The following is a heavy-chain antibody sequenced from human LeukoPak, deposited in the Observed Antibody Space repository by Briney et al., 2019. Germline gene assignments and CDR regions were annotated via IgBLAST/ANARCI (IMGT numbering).Heavy chain of an antibody. CDR1: VYTLSNYG. Sequence: ASVNVSCKASVYTLSNYGISWVRHAPGQGLEWVGWISADHGNTNYAQKFQGGATMQTDRPTSTSYMGLRILPFDQPAVNYLARSRSPTCSCGRCYTYWGKGTLVTVSS. J-gene: IGHJ4*02. CDR3: ARSRSPTCSCGRCYTY. D-gene: IGHD2-15*01. V-gene: IGHV1-18*01. CDR2: ISADHGNT.